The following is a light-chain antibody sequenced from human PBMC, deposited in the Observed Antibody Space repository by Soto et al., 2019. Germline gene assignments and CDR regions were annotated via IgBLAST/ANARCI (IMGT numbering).Light chain of an antibody. CDR1: GSDVGGYNY. CDR3: TSYTSSTTRV. J-gene: IGLJ1*01. V-gene: IGLV2-14*01. Sequence: QSALTQPASVSRSPGQSITISCAGTGSDVGGYNYVSWYQQHPGKAPKLLIYEVSNRPSGVSNRFSASKSANTASLTISGLQAEDEADYYCTSYTSSTTRVFGTGTKLTVL. CDR2: EVS.